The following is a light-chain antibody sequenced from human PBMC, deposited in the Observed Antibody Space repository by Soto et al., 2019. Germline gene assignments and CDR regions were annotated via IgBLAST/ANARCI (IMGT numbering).Light chain of an antibody. CDR3: QQYGSSLIT. Sequence: EIVLTQSPGILSLSPGDRATLSCRASQSVTSNYLAWYQQKPGQAPRLLIYGASSRATGIPDRFSGSGSGTDFTLTISRLEPEDFAVYYCQQYGSSLITFGGGTKVDIK. J-gene: IGKJ4*01. V-gene: IGKV3-20*01. CDR2: GAS. CDR1: QSVTSNY.